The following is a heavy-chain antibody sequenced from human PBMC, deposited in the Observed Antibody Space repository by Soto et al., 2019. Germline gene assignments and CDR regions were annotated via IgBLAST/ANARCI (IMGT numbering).Heavy chain of an antibody. D-gene: IGHD3-22*01. V-gene: IGHV1-18*01. CDR1: GYTFTSYG. CDR3: ARGRSTASSGYYQH. J-gene: IGHJ1*01. Sequence: GASVKVSCKASGYTFTSYGISWVRQAPGQGLEWMGWISAYNGNTNYAQKLQGRVTMTTGTSTSTAYMELRSLRSDDTAVYYCARGRSTASSGYYQHWGQGTLVTVSS. CDR2: ISAYNGNT.